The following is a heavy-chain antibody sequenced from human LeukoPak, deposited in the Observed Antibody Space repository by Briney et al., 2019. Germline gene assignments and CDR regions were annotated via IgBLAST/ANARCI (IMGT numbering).Heavy chain of an antibody. CDR2: IYYSGST. CDR1: GGSISSYY. D-gene: IGHD2-15*01. V-gene: IGHV4-59*01. CDR3: ARGPSLGCSGGSCYLHLDP. J-gene: IGHJ5*02. Sequence: KPSETLSLTCTVSGGSISSYYWSWIRQPPGEGLEWIGYIYYSGSTNYNPSLKSRVTISVDTSKNQFSLKLSSVTAADTAVYYCARGPSLGCSGGSCYLHLDPWGQGTLVTVSS.